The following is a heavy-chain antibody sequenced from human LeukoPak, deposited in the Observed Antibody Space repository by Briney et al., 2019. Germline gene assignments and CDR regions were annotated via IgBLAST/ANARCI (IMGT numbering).Heavy chain of an antibody. CDR3: ARDGRGVTLVRGVIKAGGAFDI. CDR1: GFTFSSYA. D-gene: IGHD3-10*01. Sequence: GGSLRLSCAASGFTFSSYAMHWVRQAPGKGLEWVANIKQDGSEKYYVDSVMGRFTISRDNAKNSLYLQMNSLRAEDSAVYYCARDGRGVTLVRGVIKAGGAFDIWGQGTMVTVSS. V-gene: IGHV3-7*01. CDR2: IKQDGSEK. J-gene: IGHJ3*02.